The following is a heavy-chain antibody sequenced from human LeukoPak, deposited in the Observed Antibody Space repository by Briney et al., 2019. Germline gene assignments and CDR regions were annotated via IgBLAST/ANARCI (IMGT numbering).Heavy chain of an antibody. V-gene: IGHV1-69*05. Sequence: SVKVSCKASGGTFSSYAISWVRQAPGQGLEWMGGIIPYFGTANYAQKFQGRVTITTDASTSTAYMELRSLRSDDTAVYYCARSQLRFYEALHIWGQGPMVTVSS. J-gene: IGHJ3*02. CDR3: ARSQLRFYEALHI. D-gene: IGHD1-1*01. CDR2: IIPYFGTA. CDR1: GGTFSSYA.